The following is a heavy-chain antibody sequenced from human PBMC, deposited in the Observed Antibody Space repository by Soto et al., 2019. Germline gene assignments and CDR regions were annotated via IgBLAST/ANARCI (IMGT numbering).Heavy chain of an antibody. V-gene: IGHV5-51*01. D-gene: IGHD5-12*01. CDR1: GYRFTRYW. CDR2: IFPGDSDT. J-gene: IGHJ4*02. Sequence: GDALKLSCKASGYRFTRYWIVWVRQMPGKGLEWMGIIFPGDSDTRYSPSFQGQVTISADKSISTAYLQWSSLKASDTAMYYCARIPSCSDGYKYFDPWGQGALVTVSS. CDR3: ARIPSCSDGYKYFDP.